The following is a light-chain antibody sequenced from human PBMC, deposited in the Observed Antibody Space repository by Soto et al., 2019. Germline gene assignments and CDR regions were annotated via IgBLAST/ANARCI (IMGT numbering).Light chain of an antibody. J-gene: IGKJ1*01. CDR2: GAS. CDR3: QQYNNWPSWT. Sequence: EIVMTQSPATLSVSPGERATLSCRASQSVSSNLVWYQQKPGQAPRLLIYGASTRATGIPARFSGSGSGTEFTLTISSLQSEDFAVYYCQQYNNWPSWTFGKGTKV. V-gene: IGKV3-15*01. CDR1: QSVSSN.